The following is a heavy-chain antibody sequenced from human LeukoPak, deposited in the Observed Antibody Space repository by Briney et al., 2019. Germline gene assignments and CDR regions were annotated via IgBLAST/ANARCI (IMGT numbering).Heavy chain of an antibody. CDR3: ARRGSGRDYFDPLDY. Sequence: GGSLRLSCAASGFSFNDYAMHWVRQAPGKGLEWVAVIWRDGSEKYYADSVKGRFTVSRDNPKNTLNLQMDSLRVEDTAVYYCARRGSGRDYFDPLDYWGQGTLVTVSS. CDR1: GFSFNDYA. J-gene: IGHJ4*02. CDR2: IWRDGSEK. D-gene: IGHD1-26*01. V-gene: IGHV3-33*01.